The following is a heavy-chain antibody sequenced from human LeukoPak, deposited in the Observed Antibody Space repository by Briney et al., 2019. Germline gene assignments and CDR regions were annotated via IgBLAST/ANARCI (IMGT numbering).Heavy chain of an antibody. Sequence: SETLSLTCTVSGGSISSSSYYWGWIRQPPGKGLEWIGSIYYSGSTYYNPSLKSRVTISVDTSKNQFSLKLSSVTAADTAVYYCARVGRGYGDYYTDYWGQGTLVTVSS. V-gene: IGHV4-39*01. J-gene: IGHJ4*02. CDR2: IYYSGST. CDR1: GGSISSSSYY. CDR3: ARVGRGYGDYYTDY. D-gene: IGHD4-17*01.